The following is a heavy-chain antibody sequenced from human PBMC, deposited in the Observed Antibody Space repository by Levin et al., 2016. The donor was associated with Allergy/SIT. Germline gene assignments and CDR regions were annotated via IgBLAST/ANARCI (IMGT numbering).Heavy chain of an antibody. D-gene: IGHD5-18*01. J-gene: IGHJ3*02. CDR2: ISAYNGNT. V-gene: IGHV1-18*04. Sequence: ASVKVSCKASGYTFTVYGISWVRQAPGQGLEWMGWISAYNGNTNYAQNLQGRVTMTTDTSTSTAYMELRSLRSDDTAVYYCARGMGTQLWLRSPDAFDIWGQGTMVTVSS. CDR1: GYTFTVYG. CDR3: ARGMGTQLWLRSPDAFDI.